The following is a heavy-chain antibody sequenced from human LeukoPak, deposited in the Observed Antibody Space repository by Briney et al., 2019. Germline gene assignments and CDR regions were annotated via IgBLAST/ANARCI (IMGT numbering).Heavy chain of an antibody. CDR2: ISSSSTYI. D-gene: IGHD1-20*01. Sequence: SLRLSCAGSGFTFSSFGMNWVRQAPGKGLEWVSSISSSSTYIHYGDSVKGRFTISRDNAKNSLYLQMNNLRPEDTAIYYCARAPYNWKGLTWFDPWGQGTLVTVSS. CDR3: ARAPYNWKGLTWFDP. J-gene: IGHJ5*02. CDR1: GFTFSSFG. V-gene: IGHV3-21*01.